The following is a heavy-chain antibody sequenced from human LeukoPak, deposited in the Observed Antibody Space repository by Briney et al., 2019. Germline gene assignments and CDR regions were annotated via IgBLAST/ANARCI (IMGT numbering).Heavy chain of an antibody. D-gene: IGHD3-10*01. CDR2: IYPGDSDT. Sequence: KHGESLKISCKGFGYSFTSYWIGWVRQMPGKGLEWMGIIYPGDSDTRYSPSFQGQVTISADKSISTAFLQWSNLKATDTAMYYCARLFYDSGSRFDYWGQGTLVTVSS. CDR1: GYSFTSYW. V-gene: IGHV5-51*01. J-gene: IGHJ4*02. CDR3: ARLFYDSGSRFDY.